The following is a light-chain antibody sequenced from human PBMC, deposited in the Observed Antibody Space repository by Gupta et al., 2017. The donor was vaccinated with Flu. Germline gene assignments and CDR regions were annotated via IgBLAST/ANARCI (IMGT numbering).Light chain of an antibody. J-gene: IGKJ2*01. CDR2: TGS. Sequence: PSTLSVSAGDRATISCRASQSVSTRVAWYQHKAGRAPRLLIYTGSEVDTGVPASFSGSGSGTEFTLTISSLQPDDLATYYCQQYSECSYTFGQGTKLEIK. CDR3: QQYSECSYT. CDR1: QSVSTR. V-gene: IGKV1-5*03.